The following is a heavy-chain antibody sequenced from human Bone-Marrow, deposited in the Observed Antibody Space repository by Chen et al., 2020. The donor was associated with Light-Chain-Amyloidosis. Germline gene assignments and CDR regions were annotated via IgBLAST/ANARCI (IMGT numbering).Heavy chain of an antibody. CDR2: ISGSGGSR. J-gene: IGHJ3*02. Sequence: VRQAPGKGLEWVSTISGSGGSRYYGDSVKGRLTISRDNSKNALFLQMNSLRAEDTAVYYCAKDISYDDILPGYPADAFDIWGQATMVPVSS. D-gene: IGHD3-9*01. CDR3: AKDISYDDILPGYPADAFDI. V-gene: IGHV3-23*01.